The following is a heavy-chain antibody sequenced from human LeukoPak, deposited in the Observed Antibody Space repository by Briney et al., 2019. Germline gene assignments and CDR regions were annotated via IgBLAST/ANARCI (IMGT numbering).Heavy chain of an antibody. D-gene: IGHD4-17*01. V-gene: IGHV3-15*01. CDR2: IKSKIDGETT. CDR1: GFSFSNAW. CDR3: TTYKVTRAFDL. J-gene: IGHJ2*01. Sequence: GGSLRLSCAASGFSFSNAWMTWVRQAPGEGLEWVGRIKSKIDGETTDYTEPVKGRFTISRDVSKNTLYLQMNSLKSEDTAVYYCTTYKVTRAFDLWGRGTLVTVSS.